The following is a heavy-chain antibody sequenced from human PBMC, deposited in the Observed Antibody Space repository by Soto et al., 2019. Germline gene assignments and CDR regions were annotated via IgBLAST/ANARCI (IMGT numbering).Heavy chain of an antibody. CDR2: IIPILGIA. CDR1: GGTFSSYA. V-gene: IGHV1-69*10. D-gene: IGHD3-10*01. Sequence: ASVKVSCKASGGTFSSYAISWVRQAPGQGLEWMGGIIPILGIANYAQKFLGRVTITADKSTSTAYMELSSLRSEDTDVYYCARGAMVRGHYYYYGMDVWGQGTTVTVSS. J-gene: IGHJ6*02. CDR3: ARGAMVRGHYYYYGMDV.